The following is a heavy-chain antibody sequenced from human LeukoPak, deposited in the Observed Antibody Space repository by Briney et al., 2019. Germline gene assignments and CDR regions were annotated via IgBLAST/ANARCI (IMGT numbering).Heavy chain of an antibody. D-gene: IGHD5-18*01. V-gene: IGHV4-59*01. CDR3: ARVTAMARVDY. Sequence: PSETLSLTCTVSGGSISSYYWSWIRQPPGKGLEWIGYIYYSGSTNYNPSLKSRVTISVDTSKNQFSLKLSSVTAADTAVYYCARVTAMARVDYWGQGTLVTVSS. J-gene: IGHJ4*02. CDR1: GGSISSYY. CDR2: IYYSGST.